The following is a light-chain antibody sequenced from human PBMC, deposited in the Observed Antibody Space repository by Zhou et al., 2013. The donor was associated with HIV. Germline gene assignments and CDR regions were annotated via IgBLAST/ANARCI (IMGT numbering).Light chain of an antibody. V-gene: IGKV3-15*01. CDR3: QQYNNWPPFT. Sequence: EIAIWQSADTLSLSPGERVTISCRASQTVSSNLAWYQHKPGQAPRLLIYAASTRATGIPARFSGSGSGTEFTLTISGLQSEDFAVYYCQQYNNWPPFTFGPGTKVDIK. CDR2: AAS. CDR1: QTVSSN. J-gene: IGKJ3*01.